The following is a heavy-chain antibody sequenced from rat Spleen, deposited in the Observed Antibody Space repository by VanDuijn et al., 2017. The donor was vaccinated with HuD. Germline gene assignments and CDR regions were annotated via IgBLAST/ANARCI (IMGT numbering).Heavy chain of an antibody. V-gene: IGHV5-7*01. D-gene: IGHD2-2*01. Sequence: EVQLMESGGGLVQPGGSMNLSCAASGFTFNDYYMAWVRQAPAKGLVWVATISYDGSSTYYRDSVKGRFTISRDNAKRTLFLQMDSLGSDDTATYHCVGAGYLRDWYFDFWGPGTMVTVSS. J-gene: IGHJ1*01. CDR3: VGAGYLRDWYFDF. CDR1: GFTFNDYY. CDR2: ISYDGSST.